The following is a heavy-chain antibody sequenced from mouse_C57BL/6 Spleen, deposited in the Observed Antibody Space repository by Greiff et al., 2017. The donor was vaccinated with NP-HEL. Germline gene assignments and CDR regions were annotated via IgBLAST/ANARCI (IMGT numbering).Heavy chain of an antibody. CDR3: ARSRWDYAMDY. J-gene: IGHJ4*01. CDR1: GYTFTGYW. V-gene: IGHV1-9*01. Sequence: QVQLQQSGAELMKPGASVKLSCKATGYTFTGYWIEWVKQRPGHGLEWIGEILPGSGSTNYYEKFKGKATFTADTSSNTAYMQLSSLTTEDSAIYYCARSRWDYAMDYWGQGTSVTVSS. D-gene: IGHD1-1*02. CDR2: ILPGSGST.